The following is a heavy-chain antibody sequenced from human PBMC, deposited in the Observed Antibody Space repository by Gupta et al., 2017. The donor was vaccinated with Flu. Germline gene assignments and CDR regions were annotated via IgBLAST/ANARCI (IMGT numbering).Heavy chain of an antibody. V-gene: IGHV3-49*02. J-gene: IGHJ6*03. Sequence: VRKAPGKGLEWVSYIRSRVHGGTTEYAASVRGRFTISRDYSKNIAYLQMNSLKTEDTAVYYCTREWATIYGVNNYYYYMDVWGKGTTVTVSS. D-gene: IGHD3-3*01. CDR2: IRSRVHGGTT. CDR3: TREWATIYGVNNYYYYMDV.